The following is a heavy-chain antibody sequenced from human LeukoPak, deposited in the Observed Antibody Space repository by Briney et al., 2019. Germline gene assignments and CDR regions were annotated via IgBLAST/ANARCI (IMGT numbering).Heavy chain of an antibody. D-gene: IGHD3-22*01. CDR1: GYTFGYYG. CDR3: AGYASSGRRDAFDI. J-gene: IGHJ3*02. V-gene: IGHV3-20*04. CDR2: TNRRGDIT. Sequence: GSLSLSCAASGYTFGYYGMSWVRPVPGKGLEWVSGTNRRGDITGYADFVKGRFTISRDNAKNSLYLQMNSLRVEDTAVYYFAGYASSGRRDAFDIWGQGTMVTVSS.